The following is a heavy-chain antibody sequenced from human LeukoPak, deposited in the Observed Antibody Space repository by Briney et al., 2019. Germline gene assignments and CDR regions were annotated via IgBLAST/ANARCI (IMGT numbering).Heavy chain of an antibody. J-gene: IGHJ6*03. CDR3: ARSRMWYYYYMDV. CDR1: GGSISSYY. D-gene: IGHD1-14*01. CDR2: IYYSGST. Sequence: PSETLSLTCTVSGGSISSYYWSWIRQPPGKGLEWIGYIYYSGSTNYNPSLKSRVTISVDTSKNQFSLKLSSVTAADTAVYYCARSRMWYYYYMDVWGKGTTVTISS. V-gene: IGHV4-59*01.